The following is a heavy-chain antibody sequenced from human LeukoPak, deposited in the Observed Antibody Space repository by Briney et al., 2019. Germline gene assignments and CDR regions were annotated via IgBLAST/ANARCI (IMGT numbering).Heavy chain of an antibody. J-gene: IGHJ3*02. Sequence: PGGSLRLSCVASGFAFSAFAISWVRQPPGKGLEAVSAVSGSGGRTFYADSVRGRFTISRDNSKKTVFLQMDSLRAEDTAVYYCAKGGAAMTDAPHGDVVTTTLDGFDIWGQGTMVTVSS. CDR1: GFAFSAFA. CDR2: VSGSGGRT. CDR3: AKGGAAMTDAPHGDVVTTTLDGFDI. D-gene: IGHD2-21*02. V-gene: IGHV3-23*01.